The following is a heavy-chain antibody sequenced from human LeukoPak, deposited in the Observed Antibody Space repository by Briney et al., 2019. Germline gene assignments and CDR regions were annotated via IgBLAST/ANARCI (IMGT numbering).Heavy chain of an antibody. V-gene: IGHV5-51*01. D-gene: IGHD1-26*01. CDR1: GYSFANYW. Sequence: GESLKISCKGSGYSFANYWIGWVRQMPGKGLEWMGIIYLGDFGIRYSPSFQGQVTISADKSISNVYLQWSSLKASDTAMYYCARNSGTENDFDYWGQGTLVTVPS. CDR3: ARNSGTENDFDY. J-gene: IGHJ4*02. CDR2: IYLGDFGI.